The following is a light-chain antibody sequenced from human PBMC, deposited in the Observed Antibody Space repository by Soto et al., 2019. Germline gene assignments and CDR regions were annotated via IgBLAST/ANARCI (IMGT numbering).Light chain of an antibody. V-gene: IGKV1-33*01. CDR1: QDIKNY. J-gene: IGKJ4*01. Sequence: DIQLTQSPSSLSASVGDRVTITCQASQDIKNYLNWYQRKAGKAPELLIDDASDLETGVPSRFSGSGSGTDFTFTINSLQPEDIATYYCQQYDNLPLPFGGGTKV. CDR3: QQYDNLPLP. CDR2: DAS.